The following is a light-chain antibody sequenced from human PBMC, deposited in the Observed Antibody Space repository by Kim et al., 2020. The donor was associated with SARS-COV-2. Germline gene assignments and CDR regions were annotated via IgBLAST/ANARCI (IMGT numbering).Light chain of an antibody. CDR3: QQYTNSPYT. CDR2: GAS. V-gene: IGKV3-20*01. CDR1: QSVNGNY. J-gene: IGKJ2*01. Sequence: TVLTQSPGTLSLSPGERATLSCRASQSVNGNYLAWYQQRPGQAPRLLIYGASSRATGTPDRFSGSGSGTDFTLTISRLEPEDFAVYYCQQYTNSPYTFGQGTKLEI.